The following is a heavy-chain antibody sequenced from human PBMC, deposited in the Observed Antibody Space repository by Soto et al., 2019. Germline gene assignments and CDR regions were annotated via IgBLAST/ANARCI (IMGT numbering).Heavy chain of an antibody. Sequence: TSETMSLTCTVSGGPISSYYWSWIRQPPGKGLERIGYARNGRGTNYSPSLRSRVTISVDKSKNQFSLRVTSVTAADTAVYYCARFSGDAHYYYKYHMDVCGKGTPVTVAS. J-gene: IGHJ6*03. V-gene: IGHV4-59*01. CDR2: ARNGRGT. D-gene: IGHD2-21*02. CDR3: ARFSGDAHYYYKYHMDV. CDR1: GGPISSYY.